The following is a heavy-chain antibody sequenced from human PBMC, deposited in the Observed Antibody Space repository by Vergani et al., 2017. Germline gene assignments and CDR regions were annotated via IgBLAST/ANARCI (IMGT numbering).Heavy chain of an antibody. CDR3: ARAVFNESPFDY. J-gene: IGHJ4*02. CDR2: IKQDGSEK. Sequence: EVQLVESGGGLVQPGGSLRLSCAASGFTFSSYWMSWVRQAPGRGLEWVANIKQDGSEKSYVDSGKARFTISSDNAKHSLYLQMNSVRAEYTSAYYCARAVFNESPFDYWGQGTLVTVSS. V-gene: IGHV3-7*03. D-gene: IGHD2-8*01. CDR1: GFTFSSYW.